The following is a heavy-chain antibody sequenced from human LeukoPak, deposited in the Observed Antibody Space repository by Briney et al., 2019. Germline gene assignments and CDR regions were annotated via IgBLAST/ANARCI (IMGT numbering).Heavy chain of an antibody. CDR3: AKDLLLWFGELPGMFDS. CDR1: GLSFSEYG. V-gene: IGHV3-23*01. Sequence: PGGSLRPSCAASGLSFSEYGMTWVRQAPGGGLEWVSGVSDSGDRAYYADSVKGRFTISRDNSKNMVYLQMNSLRVDDTAVYYCAKDLLLWFGELPGMFDSWGQGTLVTVSS. J-gene: IGHJ4*02. D-gene: IGHD3-10*01. CDR2: VSDSGDRA.